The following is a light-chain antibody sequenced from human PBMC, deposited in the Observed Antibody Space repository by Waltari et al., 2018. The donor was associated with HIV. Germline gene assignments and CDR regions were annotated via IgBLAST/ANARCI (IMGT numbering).Light chain of an antibody. CDR3: QKTYSTPYT. Sequence: DLQITQSPSSRSPPVGDRVTITCRAIQSISSYLNWYHHKPGKAPKLLIYAASNLQSGVPSRFSGSGSGTDFTLTISSLQPEDFATYYCQKTYSTPYTFGQGTKLEIK. CDR2: AAS. CDR1: QSISSY. J-gene: IGKJ2*01. V-gene: IGKV1-39*01.